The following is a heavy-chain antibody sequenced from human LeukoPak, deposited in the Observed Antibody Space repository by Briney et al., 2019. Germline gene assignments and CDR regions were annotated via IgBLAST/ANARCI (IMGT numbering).Heavy chain of an antibody. CDR2: ICPGDSDT. CDR3: GLGSITVAATNWFDP. Sequence: LGESLKISCKTSGFSFSNYCIGWVRQVPGKGLEWMGIICPGDSDTRYRPSFQGQVNISADRSISTAYLQWSSLKASDTAIYYCGLGSITVAATNWFDPWGQGTLVTVSS. CDR1: GFSFSNYC. D-gene: IGHD6-19*01. V-gene: IGHV5-51*01. J-gene: IGHJ5*02.